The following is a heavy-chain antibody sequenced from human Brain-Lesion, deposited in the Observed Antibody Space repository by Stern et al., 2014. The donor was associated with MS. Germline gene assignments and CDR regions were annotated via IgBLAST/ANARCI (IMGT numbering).Heavy chain of an antibody. CDR2: ISRNHNDI. V-gene: IGHV3-21*01. J-gene: IGHJ4*02. D-gene: IGHD6-13*01. CDR1: GFTFREFR. CDR3: ATVSPYTSSWYPFFDN. Sequence: EVLLVESGGRLVKPGGPLRLTCVTSGFTFREFRMFWLRQEPGKGMECGACISRNHNDIKYAYSVTGRFTISRENARNPLYLQMNSLRVEDTAVYYCATVSPYTSSWYPFFDNWGQGTRVTVPS.